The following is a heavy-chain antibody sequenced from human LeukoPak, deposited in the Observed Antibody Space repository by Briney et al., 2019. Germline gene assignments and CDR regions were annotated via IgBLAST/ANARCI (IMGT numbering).Heavy chain of an antibody. J-gene: IGHJ4*01. V-gene: IGHV7-4-1*02. D-gene: IGHD3-22*01. CDR3: TRGRDTTGYFVY. Sequence: ASVKVSCKASGYTFTNYTINWVRLAPGQGLEWVGWIDTNTGNPTYAQGFAGRFVFSLDTSVTTTYLQISSLKAEDTAVYFCTRGRDTTGYFVYWGHGTLVTVSS. CDR1: GYTFTNYT. CDR2: IDTNTGNP.